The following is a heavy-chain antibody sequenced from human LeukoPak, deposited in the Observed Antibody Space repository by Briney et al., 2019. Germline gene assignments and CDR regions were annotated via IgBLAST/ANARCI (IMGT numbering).Heavy chain of an antibody. CDR2: IYYSGST. V-gene: IGHV4-59*01. CDR3: AREALITMIADYAFGI. Sequence: PSETLSLTSPLSDGSISSYYWSWIRQPPGKGLEWIGYIYYSGSTNYNPSLKSRVTISVDTSKNQFSLKLSSVTAADTAVYYCAREALITMIADYAFGIWGQGTMVTVSS. D-gene: IGHD3-22*01. CDR1: DGSISSYY. J-gene: IGHJ3*02.